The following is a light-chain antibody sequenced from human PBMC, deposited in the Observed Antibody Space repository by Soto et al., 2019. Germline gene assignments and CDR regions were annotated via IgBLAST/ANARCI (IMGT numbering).Light chain of an antibody. V-gene: IGKV3-20*01. J-gene: IGKJ1*01. CDR3: HQYDTIVQT. Sequence: IVLTQSPGTLSLSPGERATLSCRASQSVRNSLVAWYQQKPGQPPTLLIYDASTRATATPERFSGSGSGTDFTLTISRLEPEDFAVYYCHQYDTIVQTFGQGTKVDIK. CDR2: DAS. CDR1: QSVRNSL.